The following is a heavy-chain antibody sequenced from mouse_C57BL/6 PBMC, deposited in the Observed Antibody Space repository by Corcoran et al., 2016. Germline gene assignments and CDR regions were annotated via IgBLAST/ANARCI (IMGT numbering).Heavy chain of an antibody. CDR3: ASYYDYDDGYAMDY. CDR1: GYTFTDYY. CDR2: INPNNGGT. Sequence: EVQLQQSGPELVKPGASVKISCKASGYTFTDYYMNWVKQSHGKSLEWIGDINPNNGGTSYNQKFKGKATLTVDKSSSTAYMELRSLTSEDSAVYYCASYYDYDDGYAMDYWGQGTSVTVSS. V-gene: IGHV1-26*01. D-gene: IGHD2-4*01. J-gene: IGHJ4*01.